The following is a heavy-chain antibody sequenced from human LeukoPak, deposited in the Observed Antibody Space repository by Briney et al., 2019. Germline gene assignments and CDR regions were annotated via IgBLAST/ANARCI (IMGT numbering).Heavy chain of an antibody. V-gene: IGHV3-74*01. J-gene: IGHJ4*02. Sequence: GGSLRLSCAASGFTFSSYWMHWVRQAPGKGLVWVSRINSDGSSTSYADSVKGRFTISRNNAKNSLYLQMNSLRAEDTAVYYCARDNGGETYYDILTARAPDYWGQGTLVTVSS. CDR1: GFTFSSYW. D-gene: IGHD3-9*01. CDR3: ARDNGGETYYDILTARAPDY. CDR2: INSDGSST.